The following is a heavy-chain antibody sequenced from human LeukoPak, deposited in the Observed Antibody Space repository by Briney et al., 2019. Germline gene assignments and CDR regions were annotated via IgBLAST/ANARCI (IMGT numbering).Heavy chain of an antibody. Sequence: PSETLSLTCTVSGGCISSSSYYWGWIRQPPGKGLEWIGNTYYGGDTYYNPSLKSRVTISVDTSKNQFSLELNSVTAADTAVYYCAAAFDYWGQGILVTVSS. CDR1: GGCISSSSYY. V-gene: IGHV4-39*01. CDR2: TYYGGDT. J-gene: IGHJ4*02. CDR3: AAAFDY. D-gene: IGHD6-25*01.